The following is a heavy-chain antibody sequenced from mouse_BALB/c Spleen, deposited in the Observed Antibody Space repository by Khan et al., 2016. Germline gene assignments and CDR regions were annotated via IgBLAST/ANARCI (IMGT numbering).Heavy chain of an antibody. CDR3: ARSNRIDGWFAY. D-gene: IGHD2-14*01. CDR2: ISYSGNT. Sequence: EVQLQESGPSLAKPSQTLSLTCSVTGDSITSGYWNWIRKFPGNRLEYMGYISYSGNTYYNPFLKCRISITRDTSKNQHYLQLISVTTEDTATYYCARSNRIDGWFAYWGQGTLVTVSA. J-gene: IGHJ3*01. V-gene: IGHV3-8*02. CDR1: GDSITSGY.